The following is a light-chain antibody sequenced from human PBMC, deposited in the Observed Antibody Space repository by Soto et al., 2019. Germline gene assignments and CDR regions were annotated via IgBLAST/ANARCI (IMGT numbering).Light chain of an antibody. CDR3: QQYNNWPRT. CDR1: QSVSIH. CDR2: GAS. V-gene: IGKV3-15*01. J-gene: IGKJ1*01. Sequence: EIVLTQSPATLSLSPGERATLSCRASQSVSIHLAWYQQKPGQAPRLLIYGASTRATGIPARFSGSGSGTEFTLTISSLQSEDFAVYYCQQYNNWPRTFGQGTKVDIK.